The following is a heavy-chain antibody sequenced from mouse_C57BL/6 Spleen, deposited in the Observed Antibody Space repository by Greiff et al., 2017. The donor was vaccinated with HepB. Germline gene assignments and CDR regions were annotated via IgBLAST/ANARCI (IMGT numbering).Heavy chain of an antibody. CDR3: ARGGRESVYYYAMDY. J-gene: IGHJ4*01. Sequence: VQLKEPGTELVKPGASVKLSCKASGYTFTSYWMHWVKQRPGQGLEWIGNINPSNGGTNYNEKFKSKATLTVDKSSSTAYMQLSSLTSEDSAVYYCARGGRESVYYYAMDYWGQGTSVTVSS. CDR1: GYTFTSYW. V-gene: IGHV1-53*01. CDR2: INPSNGGT.